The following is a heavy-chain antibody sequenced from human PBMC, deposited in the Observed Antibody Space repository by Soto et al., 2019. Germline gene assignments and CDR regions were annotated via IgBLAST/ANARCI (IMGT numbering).Heavy chain of an antibody. CDR1: GSTVTSYY. CDR3: ARTEMTTWPNFAY. J-gene: IGHJ4*02. Sequence: QVQLVQSGAEVTKPGASVSVSCKASGSTVTSYYLYWVRQATGQDLKWMEWINPNSGMTNSVQKLQGRVTMPRDTYITTAYMELSRLNSDDTAVYYCARTEMTTWPNFAYWGQGPPVTVSS. CDR2: INPNSGMT. V-gene: IGHV1-2*02. D-gene: IGHD4-17*01.